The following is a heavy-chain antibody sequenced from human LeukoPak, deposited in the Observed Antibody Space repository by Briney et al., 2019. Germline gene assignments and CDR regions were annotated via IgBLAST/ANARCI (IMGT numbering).Heavy chain of an antibody. CDR3: AKDPTSRYDFWSGSQYYFDY. CDR1: GFTFSSYA. J-gene: IGHJ4*02. V-gene: IGHV3-23*01. Sequence: GGSLRLSCAASGFTFSSYAMSWVRQAPGKGLEWVSAISGSGGSTYYADSVKGRFTISRDNSKNTLYLQMNSLRAEDTAVYYCAKDPTSRYDFWSGSQYYFDYWGQGTLVTVSS. CDR2: ISGSGGST. D-gene: IGHD3-3*01.